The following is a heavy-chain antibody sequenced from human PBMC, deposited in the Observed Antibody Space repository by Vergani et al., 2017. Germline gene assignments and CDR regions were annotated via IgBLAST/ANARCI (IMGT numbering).Heavy chain of an antibody. J-gene: IGHJ6*03. D-gene: IGHD2-2*01. V-gene: IGHV3-23*04. CDR3: ARGNCSSTSCQWGYYYYYYYMDV. Sequence: EVQLVESGGGLVKPGGSLRLSCAASGFTFSSYAMSWVRQAPGKGLEWVSAISGSGGSTYYAESVKGRFTISRDNSKNTLYLQMNSLRAEDTAVYYCARGNCSSTSCQWGYYYYYYYMDVWGKGTTVTVSS. CDR1: GFTFSSYA. CDR2: ISGSGGST.